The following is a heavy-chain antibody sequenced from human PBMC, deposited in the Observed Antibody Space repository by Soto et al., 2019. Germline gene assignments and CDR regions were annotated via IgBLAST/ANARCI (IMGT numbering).Heavy chain of an antibody. J-gene: IGHJ6*02. CDR2: IYHSGST. CDR1: GGSISSSNW. V-gene: IGHV4-4*02. D-gene: IGHD1-26*01. CDR3: ARVSGSYYYGMDV. Sequence: LSLTCAVSGGSISSSNWWSWVRQPPGKGLEWIGEIYHSGSTNYNPSLKSRVTISVDKSKNQFSLKLSSVTAADTAVYYCARVSGSYYYGMDVWGQGITVTVSS.